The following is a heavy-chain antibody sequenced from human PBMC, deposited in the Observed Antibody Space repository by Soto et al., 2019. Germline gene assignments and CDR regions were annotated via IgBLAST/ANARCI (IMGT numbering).Heavy chain of an antibody. Sequence: GSLRLSCAASGFTFSNYAMSWVRQAPGKGLEWVSSITGSGDYTYYADSVKGRFTISSDNSKNTLYLQMNSLRAEDTAVYYCAKARYYDSTGYLYYFDYWGQGTLVTVSS. J-gene: IGHJ4*02. V-gene: IGHV3-23*01. CDR3: AKARYYDSTGYLYYFDY. CDR2: ITGSGDYT. CDR1: GFTFSNYA. D-gene: IGHD3-22*01.